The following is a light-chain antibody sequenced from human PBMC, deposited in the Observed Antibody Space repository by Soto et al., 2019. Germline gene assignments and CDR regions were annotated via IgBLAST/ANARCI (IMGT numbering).Light chain of an antibody. Sequence: QSVLTQPPSVSGSPGQSVTISCTGTSSDVGSYNRVSWYQQPPGTAPKLMIYEVNNRPSGVPDRFSRSKSGNTASLTISGLQAEDEADYYCNSYTSSGTYVFGTGTKVTVL. CDR3: NSYTSSGTYV. V-gene: IGLV2-18*02. CDR2: EVN. J-gene: IGLJ1*01. CDR1: SSDVGSYNR.